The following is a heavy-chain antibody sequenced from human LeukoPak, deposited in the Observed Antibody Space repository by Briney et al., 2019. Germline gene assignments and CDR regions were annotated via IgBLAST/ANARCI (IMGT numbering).Heavy chain of an antibody. J-gene: IGHJ4*02. CDR2: IYYSGST. CDR1: GGSISSYY. D-gene: IGHD5-24*01. CDR3: ARDLTEMATASLGY. V-gene: IGHV4-59*01. Sequence: KPSETLSLTCTVSGGSISSYYWSWTRQPPGKGLEWIGYIYYSGSTNYNPSLKSRVTISVDTSKNQFSLKLSSVTAADTAVYYCARDLTEMATASLGYWGQGTLVTVSS.